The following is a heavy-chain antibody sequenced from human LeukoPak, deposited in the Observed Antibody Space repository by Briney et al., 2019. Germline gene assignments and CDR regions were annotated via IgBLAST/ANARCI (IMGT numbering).Heavy chain of an antibody. J-gene: IGHJ3*01. D-gene: IGHD1-14*01. CDR2: ISSSSSYI. CDR1: GFTFSSYS. CDR3: ARDWYNNSDAFDV. Sequence: GGSLRLSCAASGFTFSSYSMNWVRQAPGKGLEWVSSISSSSSYIYYTDSLKGRFTISRDNAKNSLYLQMNSLRAEDTAVYYCARDWYNNSDAFDVWGQGTMVTVSS. V-gene: IGHV3-21*01.